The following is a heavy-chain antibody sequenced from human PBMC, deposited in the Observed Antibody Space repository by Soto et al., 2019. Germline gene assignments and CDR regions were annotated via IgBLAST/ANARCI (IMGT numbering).Heavy chain of an antibody. Sequence: QVQLVQSGAEVKKPGASVKVSCKASGYTFTSYAMHWVRQAPGQRLEWMGWINAGNGNTKYSQKFQGSVTITRDTSASTAYMELSRLRSEDTAVYYCAGERNYYGSGSSGRFDSWGQGTLVTVSS. V-gene: IGHV1-3*01. J-gene: IGHJ4*02. CDR2: INAGNGNT. CDR3: AGERNYYGSGSSGRFDS. D-gene: IGHD3-10*01. CDR1: GYTFTSYA.